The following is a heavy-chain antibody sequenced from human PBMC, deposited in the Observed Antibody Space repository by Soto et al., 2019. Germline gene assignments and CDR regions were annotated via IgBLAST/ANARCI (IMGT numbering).Heavy chain of an antibody. CDR1: GFTFSSYA. Sequence: HPGGSLRLSCAASGFTFSSYAMSWVRQAPGKGLEWVSAISGSGGSTYYADSVKGRFTISRDNSKNTLYLQMNSLRAEDTAVYYCAKGDRGYDYVWGSYRPYYFDYWGQGTLVTVSS. J-gene: IGHJ4*02. CDR3: AKGDRGYDYVWGSYRPYYFDY. V-gene: IGHV3-23*01. D-gene: IGHD3-16*02. CDR2: ISGSGGST.